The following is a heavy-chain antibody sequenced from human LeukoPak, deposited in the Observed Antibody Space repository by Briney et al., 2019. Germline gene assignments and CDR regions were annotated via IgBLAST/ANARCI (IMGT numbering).Heavy chain of an antibody. CDR3: ARIGTKATNAFDI. CDR1: GYIFTSYW. J-gene: IGHJ3*02. V-gene: IGHV5-51*01. D-gene: IGHD1-7*01. CDR2: IYPGDSDT. Sequence: LGGSLKISCKCSGYIFTSYWIGWGRQLPGKGLEWMGIIYPGDSDTRYSPSFQGQVTISADKSISTAYLQWSTLKASDTAMYYCARIGTKATNAFDIWGQGTMVTVSS.